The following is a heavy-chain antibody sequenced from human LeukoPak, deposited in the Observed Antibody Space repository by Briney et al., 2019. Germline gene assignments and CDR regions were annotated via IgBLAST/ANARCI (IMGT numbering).Heavy chain of an antibody. V-gene: IGHV4-4*07. CDR2: LYIGRDT. CDR3: ARESRVFIGDGYFLDS. CDR1: LVSISNYY. Sequence: PSETLSLTCTASLVSISNYYWSWLRQPAGKGLEWIGRLYIGRDTDYNPSLKSRVTISADTSNSQFSLRLTSVTAADTAVYYCARESRVFIGDGYFLDSWGPGTLITVSS. J-gene: IGHJ4*02. D-gene: IGHD3-22*01.